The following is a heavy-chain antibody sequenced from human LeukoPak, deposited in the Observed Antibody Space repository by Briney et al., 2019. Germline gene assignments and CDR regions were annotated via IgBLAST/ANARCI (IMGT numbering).Heavy chain of an antibody. D-gene: IGHD6-13*01. Sequence: SETLSLTCTVSGGSISSSSYYWGWIRQPPGKGLEWIGSIYYSGSTYYNPSLKSRVTISVDTSKNQFSLKVSSVTAADTAVYYCARHVLVAAALDYWGQGTLVTVSS. J-gene: IGHJ4*02. CDR3: ARHVLVAAALDY. CDR1: GGSISSSSYY. V-gene: IGHV4-39*01. CDR2: IYYSGST.